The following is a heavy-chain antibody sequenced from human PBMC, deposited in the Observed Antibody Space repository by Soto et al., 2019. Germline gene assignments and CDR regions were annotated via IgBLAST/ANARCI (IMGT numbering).Heavy chain of an antibody. V-gene: IGHV4-30-2*01. CDR2: IYHNGGT. CDR1: GGSLNSTVYS. CDR3: ARVAYTGYKFYFDY. D-gene: IGHD5-12*01. J-gene: IGHJ4*02. Sequence: SETLSLTCAVSGGSLNSTVYSWSWIRQPPGKGLEWIGNIYHNGGTHYNPSVRSRVMISGYRDKNVFSLETTSVTAADTAVYYCARVAYTGYKFYFDYWAQGTLVTVSS.